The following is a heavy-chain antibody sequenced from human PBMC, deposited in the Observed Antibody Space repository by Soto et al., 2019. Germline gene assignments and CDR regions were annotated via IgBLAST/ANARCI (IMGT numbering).Heavy chain of an antibody. CDR2: IIPIFGTA. CDR1: GGTFSSYA. CDR3: ARSIRGYSIYYYYYYGMDV. J-gene: IGHJ6*02. Sequence: ASVKVSCKASGGTFSSYAISWVRQAPGQGLEWMGGIIPIFGTANYAQKFQGRVTITADESTSTAYMELSSLRSEDTAVYYCARSIRGYSIYYYYYYGMDVWGQGTTVTVSS. D-gene: IGHD5-18*01. V-gene: IGHV1-69*13.